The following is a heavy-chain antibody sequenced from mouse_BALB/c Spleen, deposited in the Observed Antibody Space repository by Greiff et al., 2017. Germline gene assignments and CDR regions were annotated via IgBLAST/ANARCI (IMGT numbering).Heavy chain of an antibody. Sequence: EVKLVESGGGLVKPGGSLKLSCAASGFTFSSYAMSWVRQTPEKRLEWVASISSGGSTYYPASVKGRITISRDNARNILYLQMSSLRSEDTAMYYCARGDYRYSFAYWGQGTLVTVSA. J-gene: IGHJ3*01. CDR3: ARGDYRYSFAY. CDR2: ISSGGST. V-gene: IGHV5-6-5*01. CDR1: GFTFSSYA. D-gene: IGHD2-14*01.